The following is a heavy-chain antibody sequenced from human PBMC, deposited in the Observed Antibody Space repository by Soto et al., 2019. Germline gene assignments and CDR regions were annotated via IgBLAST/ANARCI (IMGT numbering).Heavy chain of an antibody. D-gene: IGHD3-3*01. CDR3: AKDTPRFTIDIRGASSRAIMDV. Sequence: ASVKVSCKASGYTFTSYDINWVRQTTGQGLEWMGWMNPNSGNTGYAQKFQGRVTMTRNTSISTAYMELSSLRSEDTAVYYCAKDTPRFTIDIRGASSRAIMDVWGKGTTVTVSS. CDR1: GYTFTSYD. J-gene: IGHJ6*03. CDR2: MNPNSGNT. V-gene: IGHV1-8*01.